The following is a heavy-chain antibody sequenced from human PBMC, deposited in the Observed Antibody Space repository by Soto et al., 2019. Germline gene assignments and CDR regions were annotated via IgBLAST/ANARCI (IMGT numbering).Heavy chain of an antibody. J-gene: IGHJ4*02. Sequence: GGSLRLSCAASGFNFNTYWMSWVRQAPGKGLEWVANINQDGREKYYVDSVKGRFTISRDNAKNSLYLQMNSPRVEDTAVYYCARFRRGSSGSNYFDFWGQGALVTVSS. CDR1: GFNFNTYW. V-gene: IGHV3-7*03. D-gene: IGHD6-19*01. CDR2: INQDGREK. CDR3: ARFRRGSSGSNYFDF.